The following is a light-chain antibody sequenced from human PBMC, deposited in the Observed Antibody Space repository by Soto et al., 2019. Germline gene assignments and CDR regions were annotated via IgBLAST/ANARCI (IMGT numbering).Light chain of an antibody. V-gene: IGKV4-1*01. CDR2: WAS. J-gene: IGKJ4*01. CDR3: QHYCSSALS. CDR1: QSGLSSSNNKNY. Sequence: DIVMTQSPDSLSVSLGERATINCKSSQSGLSSSNNKNYLAWYQQKPGQPPKVVIYWASTRGSGVPDRFSGSGSGTYFTLTISIQQAEDVVVYSCQHYCSSALSFGGGTKVEIK.